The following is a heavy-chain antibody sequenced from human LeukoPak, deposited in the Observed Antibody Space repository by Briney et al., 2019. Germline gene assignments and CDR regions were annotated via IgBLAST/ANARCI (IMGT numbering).Heavy chain of an antibody. CDR1: GYTFTNYD. Sequence: ASVKVSCKASGYTFTNYDINWVRQATGQGLEWMGYMKPNSGNTGYAQKFQGRVTMTRDTSISTAYMELSSLTSEDTAVYYCAAELRWKDHWGQGTLVTVSS. J-gene: IGHJ4*02. D-gene: IGHD4-23*01. V-gene: IGHV1-8*01. CDR3: AAELRWKDH. CDR2: MKPNSGNT.